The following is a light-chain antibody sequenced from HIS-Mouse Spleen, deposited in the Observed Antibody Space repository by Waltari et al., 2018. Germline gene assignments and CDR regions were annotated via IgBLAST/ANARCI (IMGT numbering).Light chain of an antibody. J-gene: IGLJ2*01. CDR3: YSTDSSGNHRV. V-gene: IGLV3-10*01. CDR1: ALPKKY. CDR2: EDS. Sequence: SYELTQPPPVSVSPGQTARITCSGYALPKKYAYWYQQKSGQAPVLVIYEDSKRPSGIPERFSGSSSGTRATLTISGAQVEDEADYYCYSTDSSGNHRVFGGGTKLTVL.